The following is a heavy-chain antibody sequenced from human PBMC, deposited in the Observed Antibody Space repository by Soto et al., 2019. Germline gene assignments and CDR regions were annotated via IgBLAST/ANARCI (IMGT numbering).Heavy chain of an antibody. D-gene: IGHD6-19*01. Sequence: QVQLVQSGAEEKKPGASVKVSCKASGYTFTVYAIHWVRQAPGQRLEWMGWINAGNGNTKYSQKFKGRVTITRDTSASTAYMELSSLRSEDTAVYYCARAVAVPADFDYWGQGTLVTVSS. V-gene: IGHV1-3*05. J-gene: IGHJ4*02. CDR2: INAGNGNT. CDR3: ARAVAVPADFDY. CDR1: GYTFTVYA.